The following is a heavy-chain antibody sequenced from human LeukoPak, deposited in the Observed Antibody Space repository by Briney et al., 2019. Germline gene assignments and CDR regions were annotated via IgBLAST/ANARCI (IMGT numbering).Heavy chain of an antibody. V-gene: IGHV3-48*03. CDR3: ARVKYGSGSDDY. J-gene: IGHJ4*02. CDR2: ISSSGSTI. D-gene: IGHD3-10*01. CDR1: GFTFSSYE. Sequence: TGGSLRLSCAASGFTFSSYEMNWVRQAPGKGLEWVSYISSSGSTIYYADSVKGRFTISRGNAKNSLYLQMNSLRAEDTAVYYCARVKYGSGSDDYWGQGTLVTVSS.